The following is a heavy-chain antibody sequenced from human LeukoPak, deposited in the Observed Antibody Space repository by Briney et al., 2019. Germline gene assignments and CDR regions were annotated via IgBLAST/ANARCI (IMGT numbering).Heavy chain of an antibody. CDR2: ISAYNGNT. J-gene: IGHJ4*02. V-gene: IGHV1-18*01. CDR1: GYTFTSYG. D-gene: IGHD3-3*01. CDR3: ARTANRGYDFWSGYLY. Sequence: ASVKVSCKASGYTFTSYGISWVRQAPGQGLEWMGWISAYNGNTNYAQKLQGRVTMTTDTSTSTAYMELRSLRSDDTAVYHCARTANRGYDFWSGYLYWGQGTLVTVSS.